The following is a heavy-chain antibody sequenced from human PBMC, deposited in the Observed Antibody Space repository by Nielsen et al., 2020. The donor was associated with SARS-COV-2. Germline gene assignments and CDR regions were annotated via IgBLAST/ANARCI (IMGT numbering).Heavy chain of an antibody. CDR1: GGTFSSDA. Sequence: ASVKVSCKASGGTFSSDAFSWVRQAPGQGLEWMGVINPSGGSTNYAQKFQGRVTMTRDTSTSTVYMELSSLRSEDTAVYYRARDVNLTGYYSYWGQGTLVTVSS. CDR3: ARDVNLTGYYSY. V-gene: IGHV1-46*01. J-gene: IGHJ4*02. D-gene: IGHD3-9*01. CDR2: INPSGGST.